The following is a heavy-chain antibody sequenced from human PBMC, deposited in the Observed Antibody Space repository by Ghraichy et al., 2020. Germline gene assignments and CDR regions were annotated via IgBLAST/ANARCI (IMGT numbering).Heavy chain of an antibody. CDR1: GFTFSSYA. Sequence: GGSLRLSCAASGFTFSSYAMSWVRQAPGKGLEWVSAISGSGGSTYYADSVKGRFTISRDNSKNTLHLQMITLRAEDTAVYYCAKGSPYSSSARSFDPWGQGTLVTVSS. V-gene: IGHV3-23*01. J-gene: IGHJ5*02. D-gene: IGHD6-6*01. CDR3: AKGSPYSSSARSFDP. CDR2: ISGSGGST.